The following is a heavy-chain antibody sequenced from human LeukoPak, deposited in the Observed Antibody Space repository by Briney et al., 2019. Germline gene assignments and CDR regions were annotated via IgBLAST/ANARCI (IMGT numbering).Heavy chain of an antibody. J-gene: IGHJ5*02. D-gene: IGHD6-19*01. V-gene: IGHV1-18*01. CDR1: GYTFTSYG. CDR3: ARDAVPVPQWFDP. Sequence: ASGKVSCKASGYTFTSYGISWVRQAPGQGLEWMGWISAYNGNTNYAQNLQGRVTMTTDTSTSTAYMELRSLRSDDTAVYYCARDAVPVPQWFDPWGQGTLVTVSS. CDR2: ISAYNGNT.